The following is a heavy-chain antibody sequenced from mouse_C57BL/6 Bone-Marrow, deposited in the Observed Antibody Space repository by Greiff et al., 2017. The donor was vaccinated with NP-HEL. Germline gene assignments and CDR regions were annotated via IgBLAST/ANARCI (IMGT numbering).Heavy chain of an antibody. CDR3: ARRIYYDYGFDY. D-gene: IGHD2-4*01. CDR2: ISSGSSTI. CDR1: GFTFSDYG. J-gene: IGHJ2*01. V-gene: IGHV5-17*01. Sequence: EVMLVESGGGLVKPGGSLKLSCAASGFTFSDYGMHWVRQAPEKGLEWVAYISSGSSTIYYADTVKGRFPISRDNAKNTLFLQMTSLRSEDTAMYYCARRIYYDYGFDYWGQGTTLTVSS.